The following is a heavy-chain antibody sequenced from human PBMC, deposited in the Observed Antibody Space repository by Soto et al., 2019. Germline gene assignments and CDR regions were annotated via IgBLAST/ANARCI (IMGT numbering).Heavy chain of an antibody. D-gene: IGHD1-26*01. V-gene: IGHV4-61*05. Sequence: SETLSLTCTVSGDSISSSNYYWGWIRQPPGKGLEWIGYIYYSGSTNYNPSLKSRVTISVDTSKNQFSLKLSSVTAADTAVYYCARRWGPTFDFWGQGTLVTVSS. J-gene: IGHJ4*02. CDR3: ARRWGPTFDF. CDR1: GDSISSSNYY. CDR2: IYYSGST.